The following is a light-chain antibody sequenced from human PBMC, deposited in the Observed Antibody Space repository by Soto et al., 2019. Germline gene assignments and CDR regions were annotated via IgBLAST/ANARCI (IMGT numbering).Light chain of an antibody. J-gene: IGLJ3*02. V-gene: IGLV1-44*01. CDR3: SSYSGSTVV. Sequence: QSVLTQPPSASGTPGQRVTISCSGSSSNIGSNTVNWYQQVPGTAPKLMIYDVSNRPSGVSDRFSGSKSGNTASLTISGLQAEDEADYYCSSYSGSTVVFGGGTKVTVL. CDR1: SSNIGSNT. CDR2: DVS.